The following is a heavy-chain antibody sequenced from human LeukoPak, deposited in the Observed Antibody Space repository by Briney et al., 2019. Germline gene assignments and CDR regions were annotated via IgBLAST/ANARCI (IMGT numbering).Heavy chain of an antibody. Sequence: SETLSLTCAVYGGSFSGYYWSWIRQPPGKGLEWIGEINHSGSTNYNPSLKSRVTISVDRSKNQFSLKLSSVTGADTAVYYSARGQRSSDHDGSEKSGFDPWGQGTLVTVSS. J-gene: IGHJ5*02. CDR1: GGSFSGYY. CDR2: INHSGST. CDR3: ARGQRSSDHDGSEKSGFDP. D-gene: IGHD3-10*01. V-gene: IGHV4-34*01.